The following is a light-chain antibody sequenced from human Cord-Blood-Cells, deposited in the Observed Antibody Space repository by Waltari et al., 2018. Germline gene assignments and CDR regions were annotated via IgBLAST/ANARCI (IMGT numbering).Light chain of an antibody. CDR1: SSDVGGNNY. CDR3: SSYTSSSSLDVV. J-gene: IGLJ2*01. Sequence: QSALTQPASVSGSPRQSIPISCPGTSSDVGGNNYVSWYQQHPGKAPKLMIYDVSNRPSGVSNRCSGSKSGNTASLTISGLQAEDEADYYCSSYTSSSSLDVVFGGGTKLTVL. CDR2: DVS. V-gene: IGLV2-14*01.